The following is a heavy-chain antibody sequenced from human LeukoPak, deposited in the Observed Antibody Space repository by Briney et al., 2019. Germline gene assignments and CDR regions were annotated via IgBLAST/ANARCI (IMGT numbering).Heavy chain of an antibody. V-gene: IGHV3-30*03. CDR3: TDYGDYGALGY. CDR2: ISYDGSKK. D-gene: IGHD4-17*01. J-gene: IGHJ4*02. CDR1: GFTFSSYG. Sequence: PGRSLRLSCAASGFTFSSYGMHWVRQAPGKGLEWVAVISYDGSKKYYADSVKGRFTISRDNAKNSLYLQMNSLRAEDTAVYYCTDYGDYGALGYWGQGTLVTVSS.